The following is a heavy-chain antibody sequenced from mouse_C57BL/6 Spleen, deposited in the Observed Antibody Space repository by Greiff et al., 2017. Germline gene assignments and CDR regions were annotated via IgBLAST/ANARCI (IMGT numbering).Heavy chain of an antibody. V-gene: IGHV1-63*01. CDR3: ARRGDYDYYFDY. Sequence: VQLQQSGAELVRPGTSVKMSCKASGYTFTNYWIGWAKQRPGHGLEWIGNIYPGGGYTNYNEKFKGKATLTADKSSSTAYMQFSSLTSEDSAIYYCARRGDYDYYFDYWGQGTTLTVSS. J-gene: IGHJ2*01. CDR2: IYPGGGYT. CDR1: GYTFTNYW. D-gene: IGHD2-4*01.